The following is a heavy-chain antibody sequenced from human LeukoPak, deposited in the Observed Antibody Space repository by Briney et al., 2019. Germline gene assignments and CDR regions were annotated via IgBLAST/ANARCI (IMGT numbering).Heavy chain of an antibody. V-gene: IGHV4-59*01. CDR2: IYYSGST. Sequence: SETLSLTCTVSGGSISSYYWSWIRQPPGKGLEWIGYIYYSGSTNYNPSLKSRVTISVDTSKNQFSLKLSSVTAADTAVYYCARRLRHGDYDYYYHGMDVWGQGTTVTVSS. CDR3: ARRLRHGDYDYYYHGMDV. J-gene: IGHJ6*02. D-gene: IGHD4-17*01. CDR1: GGSISSYY.